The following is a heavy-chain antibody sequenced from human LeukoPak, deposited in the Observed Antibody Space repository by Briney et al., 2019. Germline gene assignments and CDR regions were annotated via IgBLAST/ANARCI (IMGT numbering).Heavy chain of an antibody. D-gene: IGHD3-16*02. Sequence: SETLSLTCTVSGGSISSYYWSWIRQPPGKGLEWIGYIYYSGSTNYNPSLKSRVTISVDTSKNQFSLKLSSVTAADTAVYYCAGEGRILGELSFWGQGTLVTVSS. CDR2: IYYSGST. V-gene: IGHV4-59*12. CDR3: AGEGRILGELSF. J-gene: IGHJ4*02. CDR1: GGSISSYY.